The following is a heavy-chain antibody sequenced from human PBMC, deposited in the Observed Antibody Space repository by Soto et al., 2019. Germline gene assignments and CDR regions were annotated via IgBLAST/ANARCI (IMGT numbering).Heavy chain of an antibody. CDR2: ISAYNGNT. V-gene: IGHV1-18*01. D-gene: IGHD4-4*01. Sequence: QVQLVQSGAEVKKPGASVKVSCKASGYTFTSYGISWVRQAPGQGLEWMGWISAYNGNTNYAQKLQGRATMTTGTSTSTAYMAMRSMRSDDTAVDYCARGSNAIDYWGQGTLVTVSS. CDR3: ARGSNAIDY. CDR1: GYTFTSYG. J-gene: IGHJ4*02.